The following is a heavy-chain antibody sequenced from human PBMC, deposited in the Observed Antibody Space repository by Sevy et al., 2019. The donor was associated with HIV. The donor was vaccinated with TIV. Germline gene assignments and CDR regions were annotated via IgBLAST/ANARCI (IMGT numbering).Heavy chain of an antibody. D-gene: IGHD2-2*02. CDR1: GFTFSSYS. Sequence: GSLRLSCAASGFTFSSYSMNWVRQAPGKGLEWVSSISSSSSYIYYADSVKGRFTISRDNAKNSLYLQMNSLRAEDTAVYYCAREAGYCSSTSCYRSNWFDPWGQGTLVTVSS. CDR3: AREAGYCSSTSCYRSNWFDP. CDR2: ISSSSSYI. J-gene: IGHJ5*02. V-gene: IGHV3-21*01.